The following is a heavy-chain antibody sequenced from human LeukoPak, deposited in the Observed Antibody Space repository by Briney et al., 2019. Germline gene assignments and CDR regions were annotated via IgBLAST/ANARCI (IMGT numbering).Heavy chain of an antibody. J-gene: IGHJ4*02. Sequence: WGSLRLSCAASGFTFSSYDITWVRKNPGYGLEWVSAISGSTGTTYYADSERGRFTITRDNSKNRLYLQMDSLRAEDTAKYYCAKGLINDWSALEDWGQGTLVTVSS. D-gene: IGHD3-9*01. CDR3: AKGLINDWSALED. CDR2: ISGSTGTT. V-gene: IGHV3-23*01. CDR1: GFTFSSYD.